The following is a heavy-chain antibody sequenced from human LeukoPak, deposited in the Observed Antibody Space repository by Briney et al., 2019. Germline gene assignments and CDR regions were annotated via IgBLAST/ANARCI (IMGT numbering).Heavy chain of an antibody. J-gene: IGHJ4*02. CDR3: AREGRRYCSSTSCRD. CDR2: ISGSGGST. V-gene: IGHV3-23*01. D-gene: IGHD2-2*01. CDR1: KFTFSHYA. Sequence: GGSLRLSCTASKFTFSHYAMSWVRQAPGKGLEWVSAISGSGGSTYYAASAKGRFTVSRDNSKNTLYLQMNSLRAEDTAIYYCAREGRRYCSSTSCRDWGQGTLVTVSS.